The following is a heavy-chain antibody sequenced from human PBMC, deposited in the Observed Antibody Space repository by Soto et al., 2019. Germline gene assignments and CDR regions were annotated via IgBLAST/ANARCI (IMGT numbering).Heavy chain of an antibody. V-gene: IGHV4-31*03. J-gene: IGHJ5*02. CDR2: FYYSGST. Sequence: QVQLQESGPGLVKPSQTLSLTCTVSGVSISTGGYYWTWIRQHPGKGLEWIGYFYYSGSTYYNPSLKRRVTIAVNTSKNQFSLKLSSVTAADTAVYYCARSVFPWGQGTLVTVSS. CDR1: GVSISTGGYY. CDR3: ARSVFP.